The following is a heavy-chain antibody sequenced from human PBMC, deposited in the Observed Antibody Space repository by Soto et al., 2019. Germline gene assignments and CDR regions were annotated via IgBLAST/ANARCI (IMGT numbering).Heavy chain of an antibody. Sequence: EVQLVESGGDLVQPGGSLRLSCVASGLTFSPYWMSWVRQAPGRGLQWVATINNDGSEKYYADSVKGRFTISRDNSRDSLYLQLTSLRDEDTAIYYCARGSNQDYWGQGTLVAVSS. D-gene: IGHD2-8*01. V-gene: IGHV3-7*03. CDR2: INNDGSEK. CDR3: ARGSNQDY. CDR1: GLTFSPYW. J-gene: IGHJ4*02.